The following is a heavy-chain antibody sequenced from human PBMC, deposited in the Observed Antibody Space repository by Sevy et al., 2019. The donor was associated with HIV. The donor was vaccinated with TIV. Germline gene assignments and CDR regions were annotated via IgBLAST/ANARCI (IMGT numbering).Heavy chain of an antibody. CDR1: GFTFSSYA. J-gene: IGHJ4*02. V-gene: IGHV3-23*01. CDR3: AKDQEYSSSPAYFDY. D-gene: IGHD6-6*01. CDR2: ISGSGGST. Sequence: GESLKISCAASGFTFSSYAMSWVRQAPGKGLEWVSAISGSGGSTYYADSVKGRFTISRDNSKNTLYLQMNSLRAEDTAVYYCAKDQEYSSSPAYFDYWGQGTLVTVSS.